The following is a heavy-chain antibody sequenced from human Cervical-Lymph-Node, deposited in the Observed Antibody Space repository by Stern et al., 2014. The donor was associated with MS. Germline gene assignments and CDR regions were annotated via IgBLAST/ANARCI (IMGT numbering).Heavy chain of an antibody. CDR1: GFSLSTSGVG. D-gene: IGHD7-27*01. CDR2: LYWDDDN. V-gene: IGHV2-5*02. J-gene: IGHJ5*02. Sequence: QVTLRESGPTLVKPTQTLTLTCTFSGFSLSTSGVGVGWIRQPPGKALEWLALLYWDDDNRSRPSLNGMLTLPKDTSQKQVVLTMTNMDPVDTATYYCAHSLLGPSRRWFDPWGQGTLVTVSS. CDR3: AHSLLGPSRRWFDP.